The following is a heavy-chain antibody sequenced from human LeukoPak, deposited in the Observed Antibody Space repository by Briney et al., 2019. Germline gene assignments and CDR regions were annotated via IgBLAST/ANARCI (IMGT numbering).Heavy chain of an antibody. CDR3: ARGVGSDYYDSSGYEYFQH. Sequence: GASVKVSCKASGYTFTSYGISWVRQAPGQGLEWMGGIIPIFGTANYAQKFQGRVTINADESTRTAYMELSSLRSEDTAVYYCARGVGSDYYDSSGYEYFQHWGQGTLVTVSS. V-gene: IGHV1-69*13. J-gene: IGHJ1*01. CDR1: GYTFTSYG. D-gene: IGHD3-22*01. CDR2: IIPIFGTA.